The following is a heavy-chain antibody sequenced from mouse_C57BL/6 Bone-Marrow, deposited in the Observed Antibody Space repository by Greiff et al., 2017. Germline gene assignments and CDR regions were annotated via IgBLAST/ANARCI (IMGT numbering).Heavy chain of an antibody. D-gene: IGHD2-3*01. CDR2: IYPRDGST. J-gene: IGHJ2*01. Sequence: VQLQQSDAELVKPGASVKISCKASGYTFTDHTIHWMKQRPEQGLEWIGYIYPRDGSTKYNEKFKGKATLTAAKSSSTAYMQLNSLTSADSAVYFCARRSLCDGYYGFFDYWGQGTTLTVSS. V-gene: IGHV1-78*01. CDR3: ARRSLCDGYYGFFDY. CDR1: GYTFTDHT.